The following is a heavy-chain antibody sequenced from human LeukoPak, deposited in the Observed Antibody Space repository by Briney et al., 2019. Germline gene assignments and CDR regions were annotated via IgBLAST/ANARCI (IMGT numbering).Heavy chain of an antibody. J-gene: IGHJ4*02. CDR1: GGSISSGGYY. CDR2: IYYSGST. V-gene: IGHV4-31*03. D-gene: IGHD3-3*01. CDR3: ARLGAGPTYYDFWSGYSSFYFDY. Sequence: SETLSLTCTVSGGSISSGGYYWSWIRQHPGKGLEWIGYIYYSGSTYYNSSLKSRVTISVDTSKNQFSLKLSSVTAADTAVYYCARLGAGPTYYDFWSGYSSFYFDYWGQGTLVTVSS.